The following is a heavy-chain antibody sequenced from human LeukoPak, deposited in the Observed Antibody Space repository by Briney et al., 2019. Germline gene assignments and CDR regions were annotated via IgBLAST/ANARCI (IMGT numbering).Heavy chain of an antibody. CDR3: ARRAYSSGWYFFDY. CDR1: GFTFSDYY. D-gene: IGHD6-19*01. V-gene: IGHV3-11*01. J-gene: IGHJ4*02. Sequence: PGGSLRLSCAASGFTFSDYYMSWIRQAPGKGLEWVSYISSSGSTIYYADSVKGQFTISRDNAKNSLFLQMNSLRAEDTAVYYCARRAYSSGWYFFDYWGQGTLVTVSS. CDR2: ISSSGSTI.